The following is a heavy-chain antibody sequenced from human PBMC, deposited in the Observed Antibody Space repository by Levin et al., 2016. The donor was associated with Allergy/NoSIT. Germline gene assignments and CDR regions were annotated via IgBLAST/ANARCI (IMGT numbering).Heavy chain of an antibody. CDR3: ARSYDSSGYYIRADVGWFDP. V-gene: IGHV1-69*10. Sequence: SVKVSCKASGGTFSSYAISWVRQAPGQGLEWMGGIIPILGIANYAQKFQGRVTITADESTSTAYMELSSLRSEDTTVYYCARSYDSSGYYIRADVGWFDPGAREPWSPSPQ. CDR2: IIPILGIA. CDR1: GGTFSSYA. J-gene: IGHJ5*02. D-gene: IGHD3-22*01.